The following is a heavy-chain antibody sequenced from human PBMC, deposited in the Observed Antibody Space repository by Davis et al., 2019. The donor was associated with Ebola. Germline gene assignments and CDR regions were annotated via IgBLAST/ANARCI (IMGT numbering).Heavy chain of an antibody. D-gene: IGHD6-13*01. CDR3: ARVLRPYSSSYHYYYYGMDV. J-gene: IGHJ6*02. CDR2: INAGNGNT. Sequence: ASVKVSCKASGYTFTSYAMHWVRQAPGQRLEWMGWINAGNGNTKYSQKFQGRVTITRDTSASTAYMELSSLRSEDTAVYYCARVLRPYSSSYHYYYYGMDVWGQGTTVTVSS. CDR1: GYTFTSYA. V-gene: IGHV1-3*01.